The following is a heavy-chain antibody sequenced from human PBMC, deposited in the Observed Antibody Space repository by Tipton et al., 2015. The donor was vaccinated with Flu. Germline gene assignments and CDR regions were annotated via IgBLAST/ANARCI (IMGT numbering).Heavy chain of an antibody. CDR2: IFHGGST. D-gene: IGHD3-10*01. V-gene: IGHV4-38-2*02. CDR3: ATYYYGSGTQSAFDY. CDR1: GYSISSGYY. Sequence: TLSLTCTVSGYSISSGYYWGWIRQPPGKGLEWIGSIFHGGSTYYNPSLKSRVTISVDTSKNQFSLKLSSVTAADTAVYYCATYYYGSGTQSAFDYWGQGTMVSVCS. J-gene: IGHJ4*02.